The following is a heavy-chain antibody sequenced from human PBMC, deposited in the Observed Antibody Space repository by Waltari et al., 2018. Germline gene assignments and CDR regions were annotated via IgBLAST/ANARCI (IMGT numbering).Heavy chain of an antibody. J-gene: IGHJ4*02. CDR1: GYTFTAHF. D-gene: IGHD1-26*01. V-gene: IGHV1-2*02. Sequence: QVQLVQSGAEVKQPGASLKVSCKASGYTFTAHFRHWVRQAPGQGLEWVGWMNPNSGGTNYAQKFQGRVTLTRDTSITTAYMELSSLRSDDTAVYYCATYLRSSGSYSLIYWGQGTLVTVSS. CDR2: MNPNSGGT. CDR3: ATYLRSSGSYSLIY.